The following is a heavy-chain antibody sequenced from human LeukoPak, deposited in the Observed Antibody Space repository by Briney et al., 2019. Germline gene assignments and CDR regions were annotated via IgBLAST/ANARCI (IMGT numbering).Heavy chain of an antibody. J-gene: IGHJ4*02. CDR2: ITGSGVGS. V-gene: IGHV3-23*01. Sequence: PGGSLRLSCAASGFTFSDYAMTSVPQAPGKGREWVSAITGSGVGSYYADSVKGRFTISRGNSRDTLYLHRNTLRAEDTAPYYCTKERRNNAVAGTDYWGQGTLVTVSS. CDR1: GFTFSDYA. D-gene: IGHD6-19*01. CDR3: TKERRNNAVAGTDY.